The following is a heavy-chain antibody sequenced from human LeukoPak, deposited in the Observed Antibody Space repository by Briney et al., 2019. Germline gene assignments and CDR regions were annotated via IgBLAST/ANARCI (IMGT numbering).Heavy chain of an antibody. V-gene: IGHV1-69*05. Sequence: SVKASCKASGGTFSSYAISWVRQAPGQGLEWMGGIIPIFGTANYAQKFQGRVTITTDESTSTAYMELSSLRSEDTAVYYCATYYYGSGSYEPDYFDYWGQGTLVTVSS. CDR1: GGTFSSYA. CDR2: IIPIFGTA. CDR3: ATYYYGSGSYEPDYFDY. J-gene: IGHJ4*02. D-gene: IGHD3-10*01.